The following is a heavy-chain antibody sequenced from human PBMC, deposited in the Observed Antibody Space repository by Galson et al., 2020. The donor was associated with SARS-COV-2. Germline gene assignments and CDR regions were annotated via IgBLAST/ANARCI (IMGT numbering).Heavy chain of an antibody. V-gene: IGHV4-59*01. D-gene: IGHD5-12*01. J-gene: IGHJ3*02. Sequence: ASETLSLTCTVSGGSITNYYWGWIRQPPGEGLEWIGYVYYSGSTNYNPSLGSRATISVDMSKNQFSLKLRSVTSADTAVYYCARYRYQNIDSFDAFDIWGQGTMVTVSS. CDR1: GGSITNYY. CDR2: VYYSGST. CDR3: ARYRYQNIDSFDAFDI.